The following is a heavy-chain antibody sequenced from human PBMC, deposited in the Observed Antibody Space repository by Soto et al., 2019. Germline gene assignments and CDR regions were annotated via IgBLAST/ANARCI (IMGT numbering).Heavy chain of an antibody. CDR3: ARDLGVAAPDYYYYYGMDV. CDR2: INSDGSST. CDR1: GCTFSSYW. D-gene: IGHD2-15*01. Sequence: GGSLRLSCAASGCTFSSYWMHWVRQAPGKGLVWVSRINSDGSSTSYADSVKGRFTISRDNAKNTLYLQMNSLRAEDTAVYYCARDLGVAAPDYYYYYGMDVWGQGTTVTVSS. V-gene: IGHV3-74*01. J-gene: IGHJ6*02.